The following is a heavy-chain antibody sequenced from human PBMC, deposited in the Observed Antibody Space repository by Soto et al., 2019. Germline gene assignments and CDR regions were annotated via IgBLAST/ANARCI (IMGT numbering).Heavy chain of an antibody. CDR3: ARDYYDSSGSGWFDP. Sequence: QVQLQESGPGLVKPSETLSLTCTVSGGSISSYYWSWIRQPPGKGLECIGYIYYSGSTNYNPSLNSRVTRSVDTSKNQLSLKLSSVTAADTAVYYCARDYYDSSGSGWFDPWGQGTLVTAAS. CDR2: IYYSGST. V-gene: IGHV4-59*01. D-gene: IGHD3-22*01. J-gene: IGHJ5*02. CDR1: GGSISSYY.